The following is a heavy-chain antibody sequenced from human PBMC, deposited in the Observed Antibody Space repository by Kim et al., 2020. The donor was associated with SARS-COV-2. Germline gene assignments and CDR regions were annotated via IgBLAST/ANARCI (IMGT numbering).Heavy chain of an antibody. CDR2: INHSGST. J-gene: IGHJ4*02. D-gene: IGHD1-26*01. CDR3: ARGRSGSYYRGAFDY. Sequence: SETLSLTCAVYGGSFSGYYWSWIRQPPGKGLEWIGEINHSGSTNYNPSLKSRVTISVDTSKNQFSLKLSSVTAADTAVYYCARGRSGSYYRGAFDYWGQGTLVTVSS. V-gene: IGHV4-34*01. CDR1: GGSFSGYY.